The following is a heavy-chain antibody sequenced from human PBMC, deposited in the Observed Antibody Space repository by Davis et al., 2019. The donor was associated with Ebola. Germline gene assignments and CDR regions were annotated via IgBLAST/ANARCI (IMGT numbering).Heavy chain of an antibody. V-gene: IGHV4-59*12. CDR1: GDSISSYY. D-gene: IGHD6-19*01. CDR3: ARARGYSSGWYYFDY. CDR2: ISYSGST. Sequence: MPSETLSLTCNVSGDSISSYYWSWIRQPPGKGLEWIGYISYSGSTNYNPSLKSRVIMSTDGSRNQFSLKLSSVTAADTAVYYCARARGYSSGWYYFDYWGQGTLVTVSS. J-gene: IGHJ4*02.